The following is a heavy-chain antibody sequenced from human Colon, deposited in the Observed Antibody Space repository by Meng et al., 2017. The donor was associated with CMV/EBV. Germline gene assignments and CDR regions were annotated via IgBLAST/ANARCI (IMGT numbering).Heavy chain of an antibody. J-gene: IGHJ4*02. V-gene: IGHV3-23*01. Sequence: SLRLSCEASGIPFSDYAMSWVRQAPGKGLEWVSAISGSGITTYYADSVKGRFTISRDNSKNTLYLQMDSLRVEDTALYYCAKDCRMGGQGTLVTVSS. CDR1: GIPFSDYA. CDR3: AKDCRM. CDR2: ISGSGITT. D-gene: IGHD5-24*01.